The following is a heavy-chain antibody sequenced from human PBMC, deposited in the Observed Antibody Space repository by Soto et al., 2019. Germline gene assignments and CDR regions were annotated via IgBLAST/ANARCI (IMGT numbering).Heavy chain of an antibody. V-gene: IGHV1-3*01. D-gene: IGHD5-12*01. CDR2: INAGNGNT. CDR3: ARGAWVATPAMSYYYYGMDV. Sequence: ASVKVSCKASGYTFTSYAMHWVRQAPGQRLEWMGWINAGNGNTKYSQKFQGRVTITRDTSASTAYMELSSLRSEDTAVYYCARGAWVATPAMSYYYYGMDVWGQGTTVTVSS. J-gene: IGHJ6*02. CDR1: GYTFTSYA.